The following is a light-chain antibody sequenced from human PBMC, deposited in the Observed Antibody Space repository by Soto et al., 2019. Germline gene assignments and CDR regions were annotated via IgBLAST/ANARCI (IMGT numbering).Light chain of an antibody. CDR3: AAWDDSLNGWV. CDR1: SSNIGSNT. J-gene: IGLJ3*02. Sequence: QLVLTQAPSASGTPGQRVTISCSGSSSNIGSNTVTWYQQVPGTAPKLLIYSNDQRPSGVPARFSGSKSGTSASLAIAGLQSEDEADYYCAAWDDSLNGWVFGGGTKLTVL. CDR2: SND. V-gene: IGLV1-44*01.